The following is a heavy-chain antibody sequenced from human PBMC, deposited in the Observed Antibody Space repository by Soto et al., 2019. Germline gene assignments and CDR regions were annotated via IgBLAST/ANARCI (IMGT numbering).Heavy chain of an antibody. D-gene: IGHD2-2*01. Sequence: QVQLVQSGAEVKKPGSSVKVSCKASGGTFSSYAISWVRQAPGQGLEWMGGIIPIFGTATYAKKFQGRVTNTADQSTSTAYMELSSLRSEDTAVYYCARDTPDIVVVPAAIGGWFDPWGQGTLVTVSS. CDR1: GGTFSSYA. CDR3: ARDTPDIVVVPAAIGGWFDP. CDR2: IIPIFGTA. J-gene: IGHJ5*02. V-gene: IGHV1-69*01.